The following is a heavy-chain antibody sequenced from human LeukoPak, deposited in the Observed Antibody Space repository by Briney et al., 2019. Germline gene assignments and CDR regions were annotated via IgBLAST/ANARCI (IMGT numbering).Heavy chain of an antibody. CDR2: IYTSGST. J-gene: IGHJ4*02. CDR1: GVSVTSYY. CDR3: GGRGF. D-gene: IGHD3-10*01. Sequence: KTSETLSLTCTVSGVSVTSYYWSWLRQPAGKGLEWIGRIYTSGSTSYNPSLKGRLTISVDTSNSQFSLTVRSVTAADTAVYYCGGRGFWGQGTLVTVSS. V-gene: IGHV4-4*07.